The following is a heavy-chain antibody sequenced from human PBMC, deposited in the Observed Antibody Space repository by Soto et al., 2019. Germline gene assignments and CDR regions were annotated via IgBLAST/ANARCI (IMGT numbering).Heavy chain of an antibody. CDR2: IWYDGSNK. J-gene: IGHJ6*03. Sequence: GGSLRLSCAASGFTFSSYGMHWVRQAPGKGLEWVAVIWYDGSNKYYADSVKGRFTISRDNSKNTLYLQMNSLRAEDTAVYYCARDPSIAAAEHYYYYYMDVWGKGTTVTVSS. V-gene: IGHV3-33*01. D-gene: IGHD6-13*01. CDR1: GFTFSSYG. CDR3: ARDPSIAAAEHYYYYYMDV.